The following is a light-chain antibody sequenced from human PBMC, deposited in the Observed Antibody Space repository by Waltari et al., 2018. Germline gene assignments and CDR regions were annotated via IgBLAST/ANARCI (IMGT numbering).Light chain of an antibody. V-gene: IGLV2-14*03. CDR1: SSDVGGYNY. Sequence: QSALTQPASVSGSPGQSITISCTGTSSDVGGYNYVSWYQQHPGMAPKLMIFDVSNRPSGFSNRFSGSKSGNTASLTISGLQAEDEADYYCSSYTSSSTSYVFGTGTKVTVL. CDR3: SSYTSSSTSYV. CDR2: DVS. J-gene: IGLJ1*01.